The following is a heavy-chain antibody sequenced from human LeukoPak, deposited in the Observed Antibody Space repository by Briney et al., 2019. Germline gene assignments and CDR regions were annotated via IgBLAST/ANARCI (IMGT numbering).Heavy chain of an antibody. J-gene: IGHJ4*02. CDR1: GGTFSSYA. CDR3: ARVASSCFDY. CDR2: IIPVFGTA. D-gene: IGHD6-13*01. Sequence: ASVKVSCKASGGTFSSYAISWVRQAPGQGLEWMGGIIPVFGTANYAQKFQGRVTITADESTSTAYMELSSLRSEDTAVYYCARVASSCFDYWGQGTLVTVSS. V-gene: IGHV1-69*13.